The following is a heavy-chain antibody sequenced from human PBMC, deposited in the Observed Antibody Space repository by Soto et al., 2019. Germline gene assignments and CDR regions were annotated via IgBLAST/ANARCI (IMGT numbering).Heavy chain of an antibody. CDR3: ARESTGIAAAGTYYWYFDL. Sequence: GASVKVSCKASGYTFANYHMHWVRQAPGQRLEWMVWINAGNGNTKYSQKFQGRVTITRDTSASTAYMELSSLRSEDTAVYYCARESTGIAAAGTYYWYFDLWGRGTLVTVSS. V-gene: IGHV1-3*01. J-gene: IGHJ2*01. CDR1: GYTFANYH. D-gene: IGHD6-13*01. CDR2: INAGNGNT.